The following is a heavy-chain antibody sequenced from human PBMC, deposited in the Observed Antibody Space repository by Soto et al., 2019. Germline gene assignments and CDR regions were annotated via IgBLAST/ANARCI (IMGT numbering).Heavy chain of an antibody. J-gene: IGHJ6*02. V-gene: IGHV1-46*01. CDR3: ARDSTVTSDQSYYYFGMDV. CDR1: GYTLTSYY. D-gene: IGHD4-17*01. Sequence: ASVKVSCKASGYTLTSYYMHWVRQAPGQGLEWLGIMNPSGGSTTYAQKFQGRITMTRDTSMSTVYMELSSLRSEDTAAYYCARDSTVTSDQSYYYFGMDVWGQGTTVTVSS. CDR2: MNPSGGST.